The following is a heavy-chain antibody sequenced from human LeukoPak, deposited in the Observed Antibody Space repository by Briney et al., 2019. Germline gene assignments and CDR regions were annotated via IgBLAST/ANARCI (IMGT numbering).Heavy chain of an antibody. D-gene: IGHD6-19*01. J-gene: IGHJ4*02. V-gene: IGHV1-2*02. CDR2: INPNSGGT. CDR1: GYTFTGYY. Sequence: ASVKVSCKASGYTFTGYYMHWVRQAPGQGLEWMGWINPNSGGTNYAQKFQGRVTMTRDTSISTDYMELSRLRSDDTAVYYCARWGYSSDILDYWGQGTLVTVSS. CDR3: ARWGYSSDILDY.